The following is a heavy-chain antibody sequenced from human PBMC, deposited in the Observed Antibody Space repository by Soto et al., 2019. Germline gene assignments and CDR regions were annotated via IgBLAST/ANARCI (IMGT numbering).Heavy chain of an antibody. Sequence: QVQLQESGPRLVKPSGTLSLTCAVSGASISSTNWWTWVRQPPGKGLGWIGEIYHTGSTKYNPSLKSRVTISLDKSNNQFSLTLSSVTAADTAVYYCATLPPRIVVVVLPIPTWGQGTLVTVSS. CDR2: IYHTGST. J-gene: IGHJ4*02. CDR1: GASISSTNW. CDR3: ATLPPRIVVVVLPIPT. V-gene: IGHV4-4*02. D-gene: IGHD2-15*01.